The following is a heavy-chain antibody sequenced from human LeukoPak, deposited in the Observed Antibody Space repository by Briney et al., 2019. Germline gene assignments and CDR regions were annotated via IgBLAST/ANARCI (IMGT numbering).Heavy chain of an antibody. D-gene: IGHD1-26*01. CDR3: ARTQSQSGSYRYYFGY. Sequence: PSETLSLTCAVYGGSFSGYYWSWIRQPPGKGLEWIGEINHSGSTNYNPSLKSRVTMSVDPSKNQFSLKLNSVTAADTAVYYCARTQSQSGSYRYYFGYWGQGPLVTVSS. CDR1: GGSFSGYY. V-gene: IGHV4-34*01. CDR2: INHSGST. J-gene: IGHJ4*02.